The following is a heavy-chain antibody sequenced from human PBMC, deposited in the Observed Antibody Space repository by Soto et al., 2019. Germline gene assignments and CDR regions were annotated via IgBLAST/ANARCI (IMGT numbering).Heavy chain of an antibody. CDR1: GGSISSSSYY. CDR3: ARQHDFWSGTKDNWFDP. V-gene: IGHV4-39*01. Sequence: QLQLQESGPGLVKPSETLSLTCTVSGGSISSSSYYWGWIRQPPGKGLEWMGSIYYSGSTYYNPSLKSRVTISVDTSKNQFSLKLSSVTAADTAVYYCARQHDFWSGTKDNWFDPWGQGTLVTVSS. D-gene: IGHD3-3*01. J-gene: IGHJ5*02. CDR2: IYYSGST.